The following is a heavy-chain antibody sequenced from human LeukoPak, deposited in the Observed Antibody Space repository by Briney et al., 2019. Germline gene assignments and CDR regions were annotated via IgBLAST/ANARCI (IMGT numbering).Heavy chain of an antibody. V-gene: IGHV3-7*01. CDR1: GFTFSDYY. Sequence: GGSLRLSCAASGFTFSDYYMSWIRQAPGKGLEWVANIKQDGSEKYYVDSVKGRFTISRDNAKNSLYLQMNSLRAEDTAVYYCARRGHGDDYNRDYYYGMDVWGQGTTVTVSS. D-gene: IGHD5-24*01. J-gene: IGHJ6*02. CDR3: ARRGHGDDYNRDYYYGMDV. CDR2: IKQDGSEK.